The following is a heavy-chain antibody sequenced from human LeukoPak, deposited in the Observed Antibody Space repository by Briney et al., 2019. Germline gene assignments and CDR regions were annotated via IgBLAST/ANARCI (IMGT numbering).Heavy chain of an antibody. CDR3: ARVGLDFWSGYLDYFDY. J-gene: IGHJ4*02. CDR2: ISAYNGNT. D-gene: IGHD3-3*01. Sequence: ASVKVSCKASGYTFTSYGISWVRQAPGQGLEWMGWISAYNGNTNYAQKLQGRVTMTTDTSTSTAYMELRSLRSDDTAVYYCARVGLDFWSGYLDYFDYWGQGTLVTVSS. V-gene: IGHV1-18*01. CDR1: GYTFTSYG.